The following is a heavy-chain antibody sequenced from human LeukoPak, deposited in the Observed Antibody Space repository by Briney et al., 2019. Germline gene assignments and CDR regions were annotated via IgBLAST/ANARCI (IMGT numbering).Heavy chain of an antibody. J-gene: IGHJ4*02. V-gene: IGHV3-30*18. CDR3: AKTTVPG. Sequence: GGSLRLSCAASGFTFSSYGMHWVRRAPGKGLEWVAVISYDGSNKYYADSVKGRFTISRDNSKNTLYLQMNSLRAEDTAVYYCAKTTVPGWGQGTLVTVSS. CDR2: ISYDGSNK. CDR1: GFTFSSYG. D-gene: IGHD4-17*01.